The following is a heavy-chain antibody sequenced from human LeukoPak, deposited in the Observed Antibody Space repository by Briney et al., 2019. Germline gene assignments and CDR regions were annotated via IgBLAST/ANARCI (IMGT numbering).Heavy chain of an antibody. D-gene: IGHD3-10*01. J-gene: IGHJ4*02. CDR3: ARRRASGFGELLDF. Sequence: SETLSLTCTVSGGSISSYYWNWIRQPPGKGLEWIGYIYYSGSTNYNPSLKSRVTISVDTSKNQFSLKLTSVTAADTAVYYCARRRASGFGELLDFWGQGTLVTVSS. CDR2: IYYSGST. CDR1: GGSISSYY. V-gene: IGHV4-59*08.